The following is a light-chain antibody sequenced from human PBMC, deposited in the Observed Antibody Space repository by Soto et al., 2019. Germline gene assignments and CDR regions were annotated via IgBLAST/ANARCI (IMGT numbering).Light chain of an antibody. CDR2: DAS. V-gene: IGKV3-11*01. Sequence: EIGLTQSPATLSLSPGERATLSCRASQSVSTYLAWYQQKPGQAPRLLIYDASNRATGIPARFSGSGSGTDFTLTISSLEPEDFAVYYCQQRSNSFGPGTKVDI. CDR3: QQRSNS. J-gene: IGKJ3*01. CDR1: QSVSTY.